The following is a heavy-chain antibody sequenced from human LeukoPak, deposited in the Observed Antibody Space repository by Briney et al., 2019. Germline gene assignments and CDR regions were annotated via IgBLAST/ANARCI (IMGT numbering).Heavy chain of an antibody. D-gene: IGHD2-2*01. J-gene: IGHJ1*01. CDR2: VYYNGIT. V-gene: IGHV4-30-4*08. CDR1: SGLISSGGYY. Sequence: PSQTLSLTCTVSSGLISSGGYYWSWIRQHPGTGLGWIGHVYYNGITYYNPSLKSRTTISIDTSKNQFTLHLTSVTAADTALYYCASYCSSSSCHGYFPHWGQGALVTAS. CDR3: ASYCSSSSCHGYFPH.